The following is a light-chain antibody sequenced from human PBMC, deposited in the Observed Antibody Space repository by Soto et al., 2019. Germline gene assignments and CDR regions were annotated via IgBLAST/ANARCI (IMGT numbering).Light chain of an antibody. J-gene: IGKJ1*01. V-gene: IGKV3-20*01. CDR2: GAS. Sequence: EIVLTQSPGTLSLSPGGRGTVSCRTSQRVSKNYLPWYQQKPGQAPRLLIYGASSSATGIPDRISGSGSGADSTLSISRMAAEDFAVCYCQQYNSRWKFGKGTKV. CDR1: QRVSKNY. CDR3: QQYNSRWK.